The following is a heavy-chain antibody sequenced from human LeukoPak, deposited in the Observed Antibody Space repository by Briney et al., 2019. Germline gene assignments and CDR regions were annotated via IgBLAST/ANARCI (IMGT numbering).Heavy chain of an antibody. CDR2: ISVNNGGT. CDR1: GYTFTTYS. J-gene: IGHJ1*01. V-gene: IGHV1-18*01. CDR3: ATATQPRGYFLH. D-gene: IGHD2-2*01. Sequence: ASVKVSCKASGYTFTTYSLAWVRQAPGQSLEWMGWISVNNGGTNYAQSFQHRVTLTRDTSTNTAYLELRSLRSDDTAIIYCATATQPRGYFLHWGQGTLVTVSS.